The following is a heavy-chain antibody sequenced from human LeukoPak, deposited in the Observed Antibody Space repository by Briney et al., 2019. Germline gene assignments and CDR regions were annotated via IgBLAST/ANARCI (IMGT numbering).Heavy chain of an antibody. CDR3: ARVRWLRLGVNEYYYYMDV. V-gene: IGHV1-8*03. D-gene: IGHD5-12*01. CDR2: MNPTSGKT. J-gene: IGHJ6*03. CDR1: GYTFNTYD. Sequence: ASVKVSCKASGYTFNTYDISWVRQATGQGLEWMGWMNPTSGKTSYAQKFQGRVTITSNTSTTTAQRELSSLGSEDTAVYYCARVRWLRLGVNEYYYYMDVWGKGTTVTVSS.